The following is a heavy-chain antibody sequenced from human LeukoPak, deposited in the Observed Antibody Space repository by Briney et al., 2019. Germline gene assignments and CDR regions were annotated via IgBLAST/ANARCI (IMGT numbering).Heavy chain of an antibody. CDR2: INPSGGST. Sequence: ASVKVSCKASGYTFTSYYMHWVRLAPGQGLEWMGIINPSGGSTSYAQKFQGRVTMTRDTSTSTVYMELSSLRSEDTVVYYCARDLDYGGNSNWFDPWGQGTLVTVSS. V-gene: IGHV1-46*01. D-gene: IGHD4-23*01. J-gene: IGHJ5*02. CDR1: GYTFTSYY. CDR3: ARDLDYGGNSNWFDP.